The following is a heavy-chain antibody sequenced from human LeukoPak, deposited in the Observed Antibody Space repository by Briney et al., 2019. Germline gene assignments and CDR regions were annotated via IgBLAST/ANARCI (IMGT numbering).Heavy chain of an antibody. D-gene: IGHD2-2*01. CDR2: IRNDGTIK. V-gene: IGHV3-30*02. CDR1: GFTFRTYG. J-gene: IGHJ4*02. CDR3: ARAQPQGYDY. Sequence: GGSLRLSCAASGFTFRTYGMHWVRQAPGKGLEWVAFIRNDGTIKYFADSVKGRFTISRDNSKSTLYLQMNSLRAEDTAVYYCARAQPQGYDYWGQGTLVTVSS.